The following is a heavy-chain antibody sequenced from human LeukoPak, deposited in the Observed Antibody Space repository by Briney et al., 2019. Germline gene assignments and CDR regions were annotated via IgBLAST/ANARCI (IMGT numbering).Heavy chain of an antibody. V-gene: IGHV3-30*18. Sequence: PGRSLRLSCAASGFTFSSYGMHWVRQAPGKGLEGVAVISYDGSNKYYADSVKGRFTISRDNSKNTLYLQMNSLRAEDTAVYYCAKRSVYYGMDVWGKGTTVTVSS. CDR2: ISYDGSNK. CDR3: AKRSVYYGMDV. CDR1: GFTFSSYG. J-gene: IGHJ6*04.